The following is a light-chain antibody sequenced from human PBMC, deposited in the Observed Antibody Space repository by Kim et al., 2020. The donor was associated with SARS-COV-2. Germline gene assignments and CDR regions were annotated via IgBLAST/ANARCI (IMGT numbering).Light chain of an antibody. V-gene: IGKV3-20*01. J-gene: IGKJ1*01. CDR1: QSISSSY. CDR2: GTS. CDR3: QQFVTSPWT. Sequence: SPGESAPLSCRVSQSISSSYLARYQQKPGQAPKLLIYGTSNRATDTPDRFSGSGSGTDFALTIRKLEPEDVAVYYCQQFVTSPWTFGQGTKVDIK.